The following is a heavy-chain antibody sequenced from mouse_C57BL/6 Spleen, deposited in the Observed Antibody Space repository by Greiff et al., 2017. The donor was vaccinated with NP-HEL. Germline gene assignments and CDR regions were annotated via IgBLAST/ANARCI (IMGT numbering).Heavy chain of an antibody. J-gene: IGHJ2*01. CDR1: GFTFSSYA. V-gene: IGHV5-4*01. CDR2: ISDGGSYT. Sequence: EVQGVESGGGLVKPGGSLKLSCAASGFTFSSYAMSWVRQTPEKRLEWVATISDGGSYTYYPDKVKGRFTISRDNAKNNLYLQMSHLKSEDTAMYYCARDAYGSSYVYFDYWGQGTTLTVSS. CDR3: ARDAYGSSYVYFDY. D-gene: IGHD1-1*01.